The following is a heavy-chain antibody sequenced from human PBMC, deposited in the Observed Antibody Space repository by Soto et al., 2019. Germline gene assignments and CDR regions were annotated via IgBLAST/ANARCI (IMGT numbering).Heavy chain of an antibody. Sequence: QVQLQESGPGLVKPSETLSLTSTVSGGSINNHYWRWIRQPPGKGLEWLGYVYYNGITNYNPPLKRRVTTSVDTSKNQLSLILTSLTAADTAIYYCTRANWYSEYWGQGTLVTVSS. V-gene: IGHV4-59*11. CDR3: TRANWYSEY. J-gene: IGHJ4*02. CDR2: VYYNGIT. CDR1: GGSINNHY. D-gene: IGHD7-27*01.